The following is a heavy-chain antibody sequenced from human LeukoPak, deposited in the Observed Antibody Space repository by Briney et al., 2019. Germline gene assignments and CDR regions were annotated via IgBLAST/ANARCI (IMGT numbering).Heavy chain of an antibody. Sequence: SETLSLTCTVSDGSINSYYWSWIRQPPGKGLEWIAYIYYSGSSKYNPSLKNRITISVDTSQNHLSLKLNSVTAADTAVYYCASSGWYRGYWGQGTLVTVSS. CDR1: DGSINSYY. D-gene: IGHD6-19*01. V-gene: IGHV4-59*01. CDR3: ASSGWYRGY. CDR2: IYYSGSS. J-gene: IGHJ4*02.